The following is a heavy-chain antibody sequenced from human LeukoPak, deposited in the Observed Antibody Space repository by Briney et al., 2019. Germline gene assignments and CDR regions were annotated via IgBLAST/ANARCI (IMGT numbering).Heavy chain of an antibody. CDR1: GLRFSDYY. J-gene: IGHJ4*01. V-gene: IGHV3-11*01. Sequence: PGGSLRLSCAASGLRFSDYYVSWIRQAPGKGLQWVSYISSGGDIMHYADSVKGRFTSSRDNAKNSGYLEMNSLGAEDTAVYYCANSPMILDGHYWGHGTLVTVSS. CDR3: ANSPMILDGHY. CDR2: ISSGGDIM. D-gene: IGHD3-22*01.